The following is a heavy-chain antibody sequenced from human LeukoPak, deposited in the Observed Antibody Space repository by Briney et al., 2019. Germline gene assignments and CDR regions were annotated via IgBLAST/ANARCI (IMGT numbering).Heavy chain of an antibody. D-gene: IGHD3-10*01. CDR1: GGSISSSDW. CDR2: IYHSGST. J-gene: IGHJ4*02. CDR3: ARDLYGSGRVGGTDRDDY. Sequence: SETLSLTCAVSGGSISSSDWWSWVRQPPGKGLEWIGEIYHSGSTNYNPSLKSRVTISLDTSKNQFSLKLSSVTAADTAVYYCARDLYGSGRVGGTDRDDYWGQGTLVTVSS. V-gene: IGHV4-4*02.